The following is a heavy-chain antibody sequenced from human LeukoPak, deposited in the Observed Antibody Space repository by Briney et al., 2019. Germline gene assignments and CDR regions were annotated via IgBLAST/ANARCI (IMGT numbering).Heavy chain of an antibody. CDR3: AKEGFYYYGSGSYYKGFDY. V-gene: IGHV3-23*01. J-gene: IGHJ4*02. CDR2: ISGSGGST. Sequence: GGSLRPSCAASGFTFSSYAMSWVRQAPGKGLEWVSAISGSGGSTYYADSVKGRFTISRDNSKNTLYLQMNSLRAEDTAVYYCAKEGFYYYGSGSYYKGFDYWGQGTLVTVSS. D-gene: IGHD3-10*01. CDR1: GFTFSSYA.